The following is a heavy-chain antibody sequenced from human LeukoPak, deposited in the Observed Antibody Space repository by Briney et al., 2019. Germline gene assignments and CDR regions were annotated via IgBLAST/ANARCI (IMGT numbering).Heavy chain of an antibody. V-gene: IGHV3-23*01. CDR2: ISHDGGST. CDR3: AKLKFYFDN. Sequence: GGSLRLSCAASGFSFSNYAMSWVRQAPGKGLEWVSHISHDGGSTYYADSVKGRFTISRDNSKNTLYLQMSRLKDEDTAIYYCAKLKFYFDNWGQGTLVTVSS. CDR1: GFSFSNYA. J-gene: IGHJ4*02.